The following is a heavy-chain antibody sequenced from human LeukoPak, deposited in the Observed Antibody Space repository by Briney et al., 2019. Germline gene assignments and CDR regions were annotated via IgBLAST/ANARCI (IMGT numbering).Heavy chain of an antibody. D-gene: IGHD2-15*01. J-gene: IGHJ3*02. Sequence: GGSLRLSCAASGFTFSSYGMHWVRQAPGKGLEWVAVISYDGSNKYYADSVKGRFTISRDNSKNTLYLQMNSLRAEDTAVYYCAKSMGYYDAFDIWGQGTMVTVS. CDR3: AKSMGYYDAFDI. CDR2: ISYDGSNK. CDR1: GFTFSSYG. V-gene: IGHV3-30*18.